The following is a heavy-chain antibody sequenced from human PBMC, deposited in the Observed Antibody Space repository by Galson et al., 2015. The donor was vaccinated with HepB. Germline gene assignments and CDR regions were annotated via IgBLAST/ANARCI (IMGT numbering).Heavy chain of an antibody. CDR3: ARVGSWYGGPFDY. CDR2: ISYDGSNK. V-gene: IGHV3-30-3*01. Sequence: SLRLSCAASGFTFSSYAMHRVRQAPGKGLEWVAVISYDGSNKYYADSVKGRFTISRDNSKNTLYLQMNSLRAEDTAVYYCARVGSWYGGPFDYWGQGTLVTVSS. D-gene: IGHD6-13*01. CDR1: GFTFSSYA. J-gene: IGHJ4*02.